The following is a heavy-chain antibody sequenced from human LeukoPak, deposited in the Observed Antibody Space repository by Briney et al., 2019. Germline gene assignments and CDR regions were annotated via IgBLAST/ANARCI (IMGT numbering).Heavy chain of an antibody. CDR2: IYYSGST. CDR1: GGSISSGGYY. Sequence: SETLSLTCIVSGGSISSGGYYWSWIRQHPGKGLEWIGYIYYSGSTYYNPSLKSRVTISVDTSKNQFSLKLSSVTAADTAVYYCARGDDYGDHDDAFDIWGQGTMVTVSS. D-gene: IGHD4-17*01. V-gene: IGHV4-31*03. CDR3: ARGDDYGDHDDAFDI. J-gene: IGHJ3*02.